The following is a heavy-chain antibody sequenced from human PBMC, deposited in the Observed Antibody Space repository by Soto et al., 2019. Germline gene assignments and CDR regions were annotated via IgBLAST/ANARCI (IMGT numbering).Heavy chain of an antibody. CDR2: ISTYNGNR. Sequence: QVQLVQSGPEVKKPGASVKVSCEASGYTFTAYGISWVRQAPGQGLEWMGWISTYNGNRNYARRLQGRVTMTTDTSTSTDNMERRNLTSDDTAVYYCARLDSGNDAQRTHFDHWGQGTLVTVSS. J-gene: IGHJ4*02. CDR1: GYTFTAYG. V-gene: IGHV1-18*04. CDR3: ARLDSGNDAQRTHFDH. D-gene: IGHD1-1*01.